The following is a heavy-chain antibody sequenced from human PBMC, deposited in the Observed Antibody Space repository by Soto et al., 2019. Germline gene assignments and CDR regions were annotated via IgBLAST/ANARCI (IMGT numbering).Heavy chain of an antibody. V-gene: IGHV3-15*01. Sequence: GGSLSLSCAASGFSSNEDWMSWVRQAPGKGLEWVGRIKRSIDGATTDYAPPVNGRFTVFRDDSKNTLYLQMNSLKNEDSAMYFCVKENYYDNTGPDHVVFDVSGPGTSVTVSS. CDR3: VKENYYDNTGPDHVVFDV. CDR2: IKRSIDGATT. J-gene: IGHJ3*01. CDR1: GFSSNEDW. D-gene: IGHD3-22*01.